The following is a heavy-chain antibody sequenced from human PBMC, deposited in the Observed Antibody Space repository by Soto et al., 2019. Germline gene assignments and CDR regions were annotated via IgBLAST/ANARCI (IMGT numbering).Heavy chain of an antibody. V-gene: IGHV4-4*07. D-gene: IGHD3-22*01. J-gene: IGHJ4*02. CDR2: IYSGGI. Sequence: SETLSLTCTISGGSISSDFWTWIRQPAGKGLEFIGRIYSGGINYNPSLQSRATMSVDTSKNQFSLKLSSVTAADTAVYYCARTYYYDSSGYSFDYWGQGTLVTVSS. CDR3: ARTYYYDSSGYSFDY. CDR1: GGSISSDF.